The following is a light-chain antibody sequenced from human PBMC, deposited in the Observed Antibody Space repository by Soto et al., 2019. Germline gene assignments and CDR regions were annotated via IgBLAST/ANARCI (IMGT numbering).Light chain of an antibody. J-gene: IGKJ5*01. CDR1: QGISSA. CDR2: DPS. CDR3: QQSYSTPIT. V-gene: IGKV1-13*02. Sequence: AIQLTQSPSSLSASVGDRVTITCRASQGISSALAWYQQKPGKAPKLLIYDPSSLQSGVPSRFSGSGSGTDFTLTISSLQPEDFATYYCQQSYSTPITFGQGTRLEIK.